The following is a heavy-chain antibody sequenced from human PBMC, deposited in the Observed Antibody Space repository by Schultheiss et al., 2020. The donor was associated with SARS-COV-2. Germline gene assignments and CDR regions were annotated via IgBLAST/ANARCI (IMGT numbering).Heavy chain of an antibody. V-gene: IGHV1-24*01. CDR1: GYTLTELS. CDR2: FDPEDGET. J-gene: IGHJ6*02. Sequence: ASVKVSCKVSGYTLTELSMHWVRQAPGKGLEWMGGFDPEDGETIYAQKLQGRVTMTTDTSTSTVYMDLSSLRSEDTAVYYCAREKAPLDIQFLGRSHYYGMDVLGQGTTVTVSS. CDR3: AREKAPLDIQFLGRSHYYGMDV. D-gene: IGHD3-3*01.